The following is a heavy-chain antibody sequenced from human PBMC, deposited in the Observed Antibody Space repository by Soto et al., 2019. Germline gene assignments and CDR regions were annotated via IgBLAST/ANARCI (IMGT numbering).Heavy chain of an antibody. J-gene: IGHJ4*02. CDR3: AKDGDYGDYEFDY. Sequence: EVQLLESGGGLVQPGGSLRLSCAASGFTFSSYAMSWVRQAPGKGLEWVSAISGSGGSTYYADSVKGRFTISRDNSKNTPYLQMNSLRAEDTPVYYCAKDGDYGDYEFDYWGQGTLVTVSS. D-gene: IGHD4-17*01. CDR1: GFTFSSYA. CDR2: ISGSGGST. V-gene: IGHV3-23*01.